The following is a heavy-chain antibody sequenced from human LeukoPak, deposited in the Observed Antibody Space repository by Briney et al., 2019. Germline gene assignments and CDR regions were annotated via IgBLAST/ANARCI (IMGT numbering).Heavy chain of an antibody. V-gene: IGHV4-59*12. Sequence: SETLSLTCTVSGGSFSSYYWSWIRQPPGKGLEWIGYIYYSGSTYYNPSLKSRVTISVDTSKNQFSLKLSSVTAADTAVYYCARPFTYGDYEDYWGQGTLVTVSS. D-gene: IGHD4-17*01. CDR3: ARPFTYGDYEDY. CDR2: IYYSGST. J-gene: IGHJ4*02. CDR1: GGSFSSYY.